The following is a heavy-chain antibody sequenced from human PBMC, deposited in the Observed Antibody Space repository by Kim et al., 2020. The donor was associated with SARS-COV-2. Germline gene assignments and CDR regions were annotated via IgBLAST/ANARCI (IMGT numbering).Heavy chain of an antibody. CDR2: PGDTNT. V-gene: IGHV5-51*01. J-gene: IGHJ4*02. CDR3: ARIGDY. Sequence: PGDTNTRYHPSFQGQVTISADRSIGTAYLQWSSLKASDTAMYYCARIGDYWGQGTLVTVSS. D-gene: IGHD2-15*01.